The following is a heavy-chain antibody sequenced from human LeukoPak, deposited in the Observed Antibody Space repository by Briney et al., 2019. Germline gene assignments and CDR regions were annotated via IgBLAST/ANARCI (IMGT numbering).Heavy chain of an antibody. CDR1: GYTFTSYA. CDR3: ARFRPYGDYMRDAFDI. V-gene: IGHV1-18*01. D-gene: IGHD4-17*01. CDR2: ISGYNGNT. J-gene: IGHJ3*02. Sequence: ASVKVSCKASGYTFTSYAMNWVRQAPGQGLEWMGWISGYNGNTNYAQNFQGRVTMTTDTSTSTAYMELTSLRSDDSAIHYCARFRPYGDYMRDAFDIWGQGTMVTVSS.